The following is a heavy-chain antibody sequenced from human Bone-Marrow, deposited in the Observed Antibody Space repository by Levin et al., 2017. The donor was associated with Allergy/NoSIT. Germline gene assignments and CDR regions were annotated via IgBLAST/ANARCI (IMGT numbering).Heavy chain of an antibody. CDR2: ISGGGGST. CDR3: AKAHIVVIPAAIRSFDY. D-gene: IGHD2-2*01. Sequence: GESLKISCAASGFSFSSYAMSWVRQAPGKGLEWVSAISGGGGSTYYADAVKGRFTISRDNSKNTLYLQMNSLRVEDTALDYCAKAHIVVIPAAIRSFDYWGQGTLVTVSS. V-gene: IGHV3-23*01. CDR1: GFSFSSYA. J-gene: IGHJ4*02.